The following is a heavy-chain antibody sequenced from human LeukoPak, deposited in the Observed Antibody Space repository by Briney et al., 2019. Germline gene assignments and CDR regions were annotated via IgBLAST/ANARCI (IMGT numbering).Heavy chain of an antibody. Sequence: GGSLRLSCAASGFTFSSYAMSWVRQAPGKGLEWVSAISGSGGSTYYADSVKGRFTISRDNSKNTLYLQMDSLRTEDTAVYYCAKDRGLYYVSGETHIYWGQGTLVTVSS. CDR2: ISGSGGST. V-gene: IGHV3-23*01. CDR3: AKDRGLYYVSGETHIY. CDR1: GFTFSSYA. D-gene: IGHD3-10*01. J-gene: IGHJ4*02.